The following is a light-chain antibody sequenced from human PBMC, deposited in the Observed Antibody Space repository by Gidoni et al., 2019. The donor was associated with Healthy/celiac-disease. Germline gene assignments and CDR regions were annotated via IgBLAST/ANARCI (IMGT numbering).Light chain of an antibody. CDR2: GKN. CDR3: NSRDSSGNPHVV. CDR1: SLRSYY. Sequence: SPELTHDPAVSVVLGQTVRITCQGDSLRSYYASWYQQKPGQAPVLVIYGKNNRPSGIPDRFSGSSSGNTASLTITGAQAEDEADYYCNSRDSSGNPHVVFGGGTKLTVL. J-gene: IGLJ2*01. V-gene: IGLV3-19*01.